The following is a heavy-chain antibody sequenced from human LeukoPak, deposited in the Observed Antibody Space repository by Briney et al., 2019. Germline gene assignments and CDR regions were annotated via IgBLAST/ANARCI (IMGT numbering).Heavy chain of an antibody. V-gene: IGHV4-38-2*02. J-gene: IGHJ4*02. CDR1: GNSFSHGGY. D-gene: IGHD6-13*01. CDR3: ARDGTAAAPFDY. Sequence: SETLSLTCTVSGNSFSHGGYWNWLRQPPGKGLEWIGYIYHSGDAHYNPSLKSRLTISLDKSKNQFSLKLSSVTAADTAVYYCARDGTAAAPFDYWGQGTLVTVSS. CDR2: IYHSGDA.